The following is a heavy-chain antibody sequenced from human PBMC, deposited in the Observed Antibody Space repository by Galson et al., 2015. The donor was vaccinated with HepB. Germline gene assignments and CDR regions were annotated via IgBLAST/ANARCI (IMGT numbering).Heavy chain of an antibody. CDR2: IYPGDSDT. CDR1: GYSFTSYW. Sequence: QSGAEVKKPGESLKISCKGSGYSFTSYWIGWVRQMPGKGLEWMGIIYPGDSDTRYSPSFQGQVTISADKSISTAYLQWSSLKASDTAMYYCARQPGGYCSGGPSCRWFDPWGQGTLVTVSS. J-gene: IGHJ5*02. D-gene: IGHD2-15*01. CDR3: ARQPGGYCSGGPSCRWFDP. V-gene: IGHV5-51*01.